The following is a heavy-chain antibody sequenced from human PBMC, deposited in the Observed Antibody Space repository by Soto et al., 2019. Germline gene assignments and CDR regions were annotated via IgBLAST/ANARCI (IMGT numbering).Heavy chain of an antibody. CDR2: INSDGSST. D-gene: IGHD6-6*01. J-gene: IGHJ4*02. Sequence: EVQLVESGGGLVQPGGALRLSCAASGFTFSSYWMHWVRQAPGKGLVWVSRINSDGSSTSYVDSVKGRFTISRDNAKNALYMQMNSLRAEDTAVYYCARVIAASLERSGSTDYWGQGTLVTVSS. CDR1: GFTFSSYW. CDR3: ARVIAASLERSGSTDY. V-gene: IGHV3-74*01.